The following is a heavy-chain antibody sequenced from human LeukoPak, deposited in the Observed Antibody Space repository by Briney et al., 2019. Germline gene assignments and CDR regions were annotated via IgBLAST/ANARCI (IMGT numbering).Heavy chain of an antibody. CDR2: ISGSGGST. D-gene: IGHD3-22*01. CDR3: AKDRLQVTMIVVVIEPA. J-gene: IGHJ5*02. CDR1: GFTFSSYA. V-gene: IGHV3-23*01. Sequence: GGSLRLSCAASGFTFSSYAMSWVCQAPGKGLEWVSAISGSGGSTYYADSVKGRFTISRDNSKNTLYLQMNSLRAEDTAVYYCAKDRLQVTMIVVVIEPAWGQGTLVTVSS.